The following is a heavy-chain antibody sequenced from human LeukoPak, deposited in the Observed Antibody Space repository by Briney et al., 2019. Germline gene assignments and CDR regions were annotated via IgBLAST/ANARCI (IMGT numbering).Heavy chain of an antibody. CDR3: ATDDIHCSSTSCYGGMDV. CDR2: FDPEDGET. CDR1: GYALTELS. V-gene: IGHV1-24*01. D-gene: IGHD2-2*01. J-gene: IGHJ6*02. Sequence: ASVEVSCKVSGYALTELSMHWVRQAPGKGLEWMGGFDPEDGETIYAQKFQGRVTMTEDTSTDTAYMELSSLRSEDTAVYYCATDDIHCSSTSCYGGMDVWGQGTTVTVSS.